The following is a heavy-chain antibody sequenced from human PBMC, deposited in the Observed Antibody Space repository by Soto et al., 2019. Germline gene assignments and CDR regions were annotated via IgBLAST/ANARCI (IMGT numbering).Heavy chain of an antibody. CDR3: ARNGVGTYHFDY. J-gene: IGHJ4*02. CDR1: GYTFTSYA. D-gene: IGHD1-1*01. Sequence: ASVKVSCKASGYTFTSYAMHWVRQAPGQRLEWMGWIHAGNGNTKYSQNFQGRVTLTRDTSASTAYMELSSLRSEDTAVYDCARNGVGTYHFDYWGQGTLVTVSS. V-gene: IGHV1-3*01. CDR2: IHAGNGNT.